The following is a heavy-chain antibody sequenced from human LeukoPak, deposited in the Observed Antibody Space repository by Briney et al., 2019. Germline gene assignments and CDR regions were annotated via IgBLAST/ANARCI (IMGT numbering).Heavy chain of an antibody. CDR3: AREHYSSGWYYFDY. CDR1: GFTFSSYS. V-gene: IGHV3-48*01. CDR2: ISSSSSTI. J-gene: IGHJ4*02. Sequence: PGGSLRPSCAASGFTFSSYSMNWVRQAPGKGLEWVSYISSSSSTIYYADSVKGRFTISRDNAKNSLYLQMNSLRAEDTAVYYCAREHYSSGWYYFDYWGQGTLVTVSS. D-gene: IGHD6-19*01.